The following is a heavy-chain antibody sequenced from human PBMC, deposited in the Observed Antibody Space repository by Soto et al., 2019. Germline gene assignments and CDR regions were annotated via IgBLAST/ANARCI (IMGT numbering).Heavy chain of an antibody. CDR1: GDSISNSRW. V-gene: IGHV4-4*02. J-gene: IGHJ3*01. CDR3: ESSTGWFRDEN. Sequence: QVQLQESGPGLVKPSGTLSLTCAVSGDSISNSRWWTWVRKPPGKGLEWIGDIFHSGDTNYNPSLKSRIFISVDKTQNQFSLKVSSGTPADTAVYYCESSTGWFRDENWGQGTLVTVSS. D-gene: IGHD6-19*01. CDR2: IFHSGDT.